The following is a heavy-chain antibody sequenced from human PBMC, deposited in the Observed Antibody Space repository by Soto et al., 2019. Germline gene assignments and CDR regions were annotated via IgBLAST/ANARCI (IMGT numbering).Heavy chain of an antibody. D-gene: IGHD3-16*01. CDR1: GFTFNGAW. J-gene: IGHJ4*02. V-gene: IGHV3-15*07. Sequence: EVQLVESGGGLVKPGESLTLSCAASGFTFNGAWMNWVRQAPGKGLEWVGRVKSEINGGTIDYAAPVKGRFTISRDDSRNTLYLQMNNLNTEDTAFYYCSADLLVWGAYAFDYWGQGTLVTVSS. CDR3: SADLLVWGAYAFDY. CDR2: VKSEINGGTI.